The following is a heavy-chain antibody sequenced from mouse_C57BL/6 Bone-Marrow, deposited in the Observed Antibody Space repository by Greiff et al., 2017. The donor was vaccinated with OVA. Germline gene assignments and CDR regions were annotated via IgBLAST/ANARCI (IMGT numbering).Heavy chain of an antibody. V-gene: IGHV6-3*01. J-gene: IGHJ4*01. CDR1: GFTFSNYW. CDR2: IRLKSDNYAT. D-gene: IGHD1-1*01. CDR3: TGGFSTAMDY. Sequence: EVKVEESGGGLVQPGGSMKLSCVASGFTFSNYWMNWVRQSPEQGLEWVAQIRLKSDNYATHYAESVKGRFTISRDDSKSSVYLQMNNLRAEDTGIYYCTGGFSTAMDYWGQGTSITVSS.